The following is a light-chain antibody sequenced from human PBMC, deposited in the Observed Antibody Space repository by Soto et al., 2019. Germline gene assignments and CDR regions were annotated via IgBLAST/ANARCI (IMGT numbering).Light chain of an antibody. CDR2: AAS. Sequence: AIRMTQSPSSLSASTGDRVTITCRASQGISSYLAWYQQKPGKAPKLLIYAASTLQSGVPSRFSCSGSVTDFTLTIRFLQSEDFATYYCQQYYSYPLTFGGGTKVEIK. J-gene: IGKJ4*01. CDR1: QGISSY. V-gene: IGKV1-8*01. CDR3: QQYYSYPLT.